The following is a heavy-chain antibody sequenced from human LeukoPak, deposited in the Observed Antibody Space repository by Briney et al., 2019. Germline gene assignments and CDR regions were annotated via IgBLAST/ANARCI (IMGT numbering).Heavy chain of an antibody. D-gene: IGHD6-13*01. J-gene: IGHJ5*02. Sequence: GESLKISCKASGYSFTTYWIGWVRQVPGKGLEWMGIIYPGDSDTRYSPSFQGQVTISADKSISTAYLQWSSLKASDTAMYYCARRITAAAGWWFDPWGQGTLVTVSS. CDR2: IYPGDSDT. CDR1: GYSFTTYW. V-gene: IGHV5-51*01. CDR3: ARRITAAAGWWFDP.